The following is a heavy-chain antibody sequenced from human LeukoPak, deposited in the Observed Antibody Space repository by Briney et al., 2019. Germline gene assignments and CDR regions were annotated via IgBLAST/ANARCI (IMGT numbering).Heavy chain of an antibody. CDR2: IVVGSGNT. D-gene: IGHD2-2*01. CDR3: ARVKESAPVAAAIPYFFDR. CDR1: GFTFTSSA. V-gene: IGHV1-58*02. J-gene: IGHJ4*02. Sequence: SVKVSCKASGFTFTSSAMQWVRQARGQRLEWIGWIVVGSGNTNYAQKFRDRVTITADESTSTVYMDLRRLTYEDTAIYYCARVKESAPVAAAIPYFFDRWGQGTLVTVSS.